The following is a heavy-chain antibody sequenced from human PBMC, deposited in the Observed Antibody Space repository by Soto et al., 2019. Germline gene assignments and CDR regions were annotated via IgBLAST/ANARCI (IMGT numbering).Heavy chain of an antibody. V-gene: IGHV2-5*02. J-gene: IGHJ5*02. CDR3: AHRLRVTYYYDSSGYSNWFDP. D-gene: IGHD3-22*01. CDR1: GFSLSTSGVG. Sequence: SGPTLVNPTQTLTLTCTFSGFSLSTSGVGVGWIRQPPGKALEWLALIYWDDDKRYSPSLKSRLAITKDTSKNQVVLTMTNMDPVDTATYYCAHRLRVTYYYDSSGYSNWFDPWGQGTLVTVSS. CDR2: IYWDDDK.